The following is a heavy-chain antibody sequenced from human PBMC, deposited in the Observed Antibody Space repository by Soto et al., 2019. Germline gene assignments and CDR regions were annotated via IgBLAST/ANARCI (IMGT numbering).Heavy chain of an antibody. CDR1: GDSISNVNYC. V-gene: IGHV4-30-4*01. Sequence: QVQLQESGPGLVKPSQTLSLTCTVSGDSISNVNYCWSWIRQPPDKGLESIGHIYNGGRTYSNPSLRRRVTIPADTAKKQFPRKVSSVSAADTAVYYCAKGPSADKVDYWGQGTLVTVSS. CDR3: AKGPSADKVDY. J-gene: IGHJ4*02. CDR2: IYNGGRT.